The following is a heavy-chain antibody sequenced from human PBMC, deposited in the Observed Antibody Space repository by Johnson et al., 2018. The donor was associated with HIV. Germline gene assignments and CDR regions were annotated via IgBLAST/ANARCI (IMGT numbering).Heavy chain of an antibody. CDR1: GFTFDDYD. CDR2: IHRNGGST. J-gene: IGHJ3*02. Sequence: EVKLVESGGGVVRPGGSQRLSCVASGFTFDDYDMRWVRQTPGKGLEWVSVIHRNGGSTDHADSVKGRFTISSDNAQNSLYLQMNSLRVEDTALYYCARKIRITIFGLVISQSNDAFDIWGQGTMVTVSS. V-gene: IGHV3-20*04. D-gene: IGHD3-3*01. CDR3: ARKIRITIFGLVISQSNDAFDI.